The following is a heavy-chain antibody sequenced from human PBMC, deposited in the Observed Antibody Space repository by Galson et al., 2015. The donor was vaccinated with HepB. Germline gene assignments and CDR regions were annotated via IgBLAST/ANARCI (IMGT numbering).Heavy chain of an antibody. D-gene: IGHD2-15*01. J-gene: IGHJ4*02. Sequence: SLRLSCAASGFTFSSYAMHWVRQAPGKGLEWVAVISYDGSNKYYADSVKSRFTISRDNSKNTLYLQMNSLRAEDTAVYYCAKGVHSQDTAWGQGTLVTVSS. CDR2: ISYDGSNK. V-gene: IGHV3-30-3*01. CDR1: GFTFSSYA. CDR3: AKGVHSQDTA.